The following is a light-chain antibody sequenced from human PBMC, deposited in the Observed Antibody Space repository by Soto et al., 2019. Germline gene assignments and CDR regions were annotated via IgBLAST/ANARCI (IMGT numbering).Light chain of an antibody. V-gene: IGKV3-15*01. J-gene: IGKJ1*01. CDR2: ATS. CDR1: QSVNIN. CDR3: QQYKT. Sequence: EIVMTQSPATLSVSPGERATLSCRASQSVNINLAWYQQKPGQAPRLLIYATSTRATGVPARFSGSGSGTAFTLTISSPQSEDFAVYYCQQYKTFGQGTKVDI.